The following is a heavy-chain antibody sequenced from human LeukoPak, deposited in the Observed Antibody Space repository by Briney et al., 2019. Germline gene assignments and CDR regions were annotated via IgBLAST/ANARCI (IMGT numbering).Heavy chain of an antibody. Sequence: PGGSLRLSCAASGFTFSSYAMSWVRQAPGKGLEWASAISSSTGNTYYAGSVKGRFTISRDNSRNTLYLQMNSLRAEDTAVYYCAKEDSGSYYADQWGQGTLVAVSS. CDR2: ISSSTGNT. V-gene: IGHV3-23*01. CDR1: GFTFSSYA. J-gene: IGHJ4*02. CDR3: AKEDSGSYYADQ. D-gene: IGHD1-26*01.